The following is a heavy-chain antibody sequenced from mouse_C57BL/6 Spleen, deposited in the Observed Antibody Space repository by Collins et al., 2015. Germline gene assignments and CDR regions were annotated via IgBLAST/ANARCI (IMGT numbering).Heavy chain of an antibody. J-gene: IGHJ1*03. D-gene: IGHD2-3*01. CDR2: IYPGGGNT. CDR1: FTDYY. CDR3: ARGAMRGYFDV. Sequence: FTDYYINWVKQRPGQGLEWIARIYPGGGNTYYNEKFKGKATLTAEKSSSTAYMQLSSLTSEDSAVYFCARGAMRGYFDVWGTGTTVTVSS. V-gene: IGHV1-76*01.